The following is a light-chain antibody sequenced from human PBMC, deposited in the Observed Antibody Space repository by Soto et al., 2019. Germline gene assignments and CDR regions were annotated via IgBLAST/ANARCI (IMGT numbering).Light chain of an antibody. CDR2: DAS. Sequence: DIQIPQSPSSLSASVGDRVTITCRASQSSSSYLNWYQQKPGKAPKLLIYDASNLETGVPSRFSGSGSGTDFTFTISSLQPEDIATYYCQQYNNYPPTFGQGTRVDIK. V-gene: IGKV1-33*01. CDR1: QSSSSY. J-gene: IGKJ1*01. CDR3: QQYNNYPPT.